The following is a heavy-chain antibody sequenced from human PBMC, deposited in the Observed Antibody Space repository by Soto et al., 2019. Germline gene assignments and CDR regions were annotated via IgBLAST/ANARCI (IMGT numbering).Heavy chain of an antibody. CDR1: GYTFSDYY. CDR2: IDTSGTKI. D-gene: IGHD3-3*01. CDR3: ASHYDMWSGYLSPVDY. J-gene: IGHJ4*02. Sequence: GGSLRLSCAASGYTFSDYYMSWIRQAPGKGLEWISYIDTSGTKIYYADSVKGRFTITRDNAKNSLYLEMNSLRDEDTAVYYCASHYDMWSGYLSPVDYWGQGTQVTVSS. V-gene: IGHV3-11*04.